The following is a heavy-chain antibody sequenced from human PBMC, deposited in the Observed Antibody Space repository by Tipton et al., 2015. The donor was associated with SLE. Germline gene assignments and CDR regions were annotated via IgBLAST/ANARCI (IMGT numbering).Heavy chain of an antibody. CDR2: MNPNSGNT. V-gene: IGHV1-8*01. CDR1: GYTFTSFD. CDR3: ARAPPQLGFDY. Sequence: QVQLVQPGAEVKKPGASVKVSCKASGYTFTSFDINWVRQATGQGLEWMGWMNPNSGNTAYAQKFQGRVTMTRDTSISTAYMELSSLRSEDTAVYYCARAPPQLGFDYWGQGTLVTVSS. J-gene: IGHJ4*02. D-gene: IGHD5-24*01.